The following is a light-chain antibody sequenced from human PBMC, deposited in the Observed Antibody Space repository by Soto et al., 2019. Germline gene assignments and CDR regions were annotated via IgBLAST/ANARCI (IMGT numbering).Light chain of an antibody. J-gene: IGKJ1*01. CDR1: QSVSSSY. V-gene: IGKV3-20*01. CDR2: GAS. Sequence: EIVLTQSPGTLSLSPGERATLSCRASQSVSSSYLAWYQQKPGQAPRLRIYGASSRATGIPDRFSGSGSETDFTLTISRLEPEDFAVYYCQQYGSSSWTFGQGTKVEI. CDR3: QQYGSSSWT.